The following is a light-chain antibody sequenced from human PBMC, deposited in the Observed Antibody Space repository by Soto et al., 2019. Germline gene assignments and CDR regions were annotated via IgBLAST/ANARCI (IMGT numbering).Light chain of an antibody. J-gene: IGKJ4*01. V-gene: IGKV1-33*01. CDR2: DAS. CDR1: QHIGNY. CDR3: QQYDSLPLT. Sequence: SQMTQSPSSLSSSVGDRVTITCQASQHIGNYLNWYQQKPGKAPKLLIYDASNLQTGVPSRFSGSESGTDFTFTINTLQPEDFATYFCQQYDSLPLTFGGGTKVDIK.